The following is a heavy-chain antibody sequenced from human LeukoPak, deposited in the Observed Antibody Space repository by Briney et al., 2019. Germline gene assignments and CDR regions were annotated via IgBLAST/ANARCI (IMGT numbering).Heavy chain of an antibody. CDR1: GGSISSYY. CDR2: IYYSGNT. V-gene: IGHV4-59*08. Sequence: SETLSLTCTVSGGSISSYYWSWIRQPPGKGLEWIGYIYYSGNTNYNPSLKSRVTISVDTSKNQFSLKLSSVTAADTAVYYCARGLYDFWSGYSAYAFDIWGQGTMVTVSS. J-gene: IGHJ3*02. CDR3: ARGLYDFWSGYSAYAFDI. D-gene: IGHD3-3*01.